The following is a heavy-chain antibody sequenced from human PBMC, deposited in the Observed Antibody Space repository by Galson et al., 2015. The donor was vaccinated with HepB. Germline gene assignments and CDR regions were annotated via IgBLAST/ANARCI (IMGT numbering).Heavy chain of an antibody. CDR1: GYTFTSYG. CDR3: ARVSNEDLDSSGYFLPDY. J-gene: IGHJ4*02. CDR2: TSAYNGNT. Sequence: SVKVSCKASGYTFTSYGISWVRQAPGQGLEWMGWTSAYNGNTNYAQKLQGRVTMTTDTSTSTAYMELRSLRSDDTAVYYCARVSNEDLDSSGYFLPDYWGQGTLVTVSS. D-gene: IGHD3-22*01. V-gene: IGHV1-18*01.